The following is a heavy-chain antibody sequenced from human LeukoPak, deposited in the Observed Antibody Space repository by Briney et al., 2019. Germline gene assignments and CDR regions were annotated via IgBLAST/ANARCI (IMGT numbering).Heavy chain of an antibody. CDR2: IYTSGST. D-gene: IGHD3-9*01. CDR1: GGSISSGSYY. J-gene: IGHJ4*02. Sequence: TSETLSLTCTISGGSISSGSYYWSWIRQPAGKGLEWIGRIYTSGSTNYNPSLKSRVTISVDTSKNQFSLKLSSVTAADTAVYYCASANDILTGYYVDYWGQGTLVTVSS. V-gene: IGHV4-61*02. CDR3: ASANDILTGYYVDY.